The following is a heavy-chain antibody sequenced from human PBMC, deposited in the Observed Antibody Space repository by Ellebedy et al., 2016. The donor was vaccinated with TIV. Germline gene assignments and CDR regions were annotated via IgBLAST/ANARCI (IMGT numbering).Heavy chain of an antibody. CDR2: IYYSGDT. CDR1: GGSISDSDYY. Sequence: MPSETLSLTCTVSGGSISDSDYYLGWIRQPPGKGLEWIGSIYYSGDTYYNRNASLESRVAISIDTPETQFSLRLTSVTAADTAVYYWARARGQYLYGSGSYLTNWGQGEVVTVSS. CDR3: ARARGQYLYGSGSYLTN. J-gene: IGHJ4*02. D-gene: IGHD3-10*01. V-gene: IGHV4-39*01.